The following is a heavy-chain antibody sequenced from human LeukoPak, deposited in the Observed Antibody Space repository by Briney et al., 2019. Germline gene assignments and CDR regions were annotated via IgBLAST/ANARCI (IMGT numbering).Heavy chain of an antibody. J-gene: IGHJ5*02. CDR3: ASIRGIAAADSENWFDP. Sequence: SETLPLTCTVSGYSISSGYYWGWIRQPPGKGLEWIGSIYQTGSTNYNPSLKSRVTISVDTSKNQFSLKLSSVTAADTAVYYCASIRGIAAADSENWFDPWGQGTLVTVSS. V-gene: IGHV4-38-2*02. CDR1: GYSISSGYY. CDR2: IYQTGST. D-gene: IGHD6-13*01.